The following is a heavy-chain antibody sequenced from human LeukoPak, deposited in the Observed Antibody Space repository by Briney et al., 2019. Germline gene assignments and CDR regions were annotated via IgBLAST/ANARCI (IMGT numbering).Heavy chain of an antibody. Sequence: ASVKVSCKASGYTFTSYYMHWVRQAPGQGLEWMGIINPSGGSTSYAQKFQGRVTMTRDTSTSTVYMELSSLRSEDTAVYYCARDLKYAAVAGTIGYWGQGTLVTVSS. CDR1: GYTFTSYY. D-gene: IGHD6-19*01. CDR2: INPSGGST. V-gene: IGHV1-46*01. J-gene: IGHJ4*02. CDR3: ARDLKYAAVAGTIGY.